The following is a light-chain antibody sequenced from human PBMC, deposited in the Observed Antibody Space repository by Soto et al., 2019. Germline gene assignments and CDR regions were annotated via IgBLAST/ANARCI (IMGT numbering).Light chain of an antibody. CDR2: EVS. CDR3: VAWDDSLSGYV. CDR1: SSDVGGYNY. J-gene: IGLJ1*01. V-gene: IGLV2-14*01. Sequence: QSVLTQPASVSGSPGQSITISCTGTSSDVGGYNYVSWYQQHPGKAPKLMIYEVSNRPSGVSNRFSGSKSGNTASLTISGLQAEDEADYYCVAWDDSLSGYVFGTGTKVTVL.